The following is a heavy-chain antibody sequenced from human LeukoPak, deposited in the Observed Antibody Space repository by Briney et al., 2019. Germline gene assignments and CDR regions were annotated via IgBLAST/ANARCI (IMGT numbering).Heavy chain of an antibody. Sequence: SQTLSLTCAISGDSVFSIYAAWNWIRQSPSRGLEWLGRTYYRSRWSNDHAVSVKSRITINPDTSKSQFSLQLSSVTPEDTAVYYCARASFRAFDIWGQGTMVAVSS. J-gene: IGHJ3*02. CDR3: ARASFRAFDI. V-gene: IGHV6-1*01. CDR1: GDSVFSIYAA. CDR2: TYYRSRWSN.